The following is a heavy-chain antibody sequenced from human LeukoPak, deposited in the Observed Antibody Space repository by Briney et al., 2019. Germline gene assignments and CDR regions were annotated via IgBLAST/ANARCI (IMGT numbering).Heavy chain of an antibody. D-gene: IGHD1-26*01. CDR1: LSTLSTYW. V-gene: IGHV3-7*05. CDR3: ARETRGTVGSY. J-gene: IGHJ4*02. Sequence: GGSLRLSCAASLSTLSTYWMTWFRQTPGEGLEWVASLKQDGSDKYYVDSVKGRFTISRGNAGNSLYLQMNSLRAEDTAVYYCARETRGTVGSYWGQGTLVTVSS. CDR2: LKQDGSDK.